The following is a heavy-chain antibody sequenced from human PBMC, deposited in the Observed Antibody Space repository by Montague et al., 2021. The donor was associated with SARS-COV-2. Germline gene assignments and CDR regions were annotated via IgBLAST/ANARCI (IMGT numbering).Heavy chain of an antibody. D-gene: IGHD5-12*01. V-gene: IGHV6-1*01. CDR3: ARGWVATIPHMDN. Sequence: CAISGDSVSSNSAAWNWIRQSPSLGLEWLGGTYYRSKWHNDYAVSVKSRITINPDTSKNQFSLQLKSVTPEDTAVYYCARGWVATIPHMDNWGQGSLVIVSS. CDR1: GDSVSSNSAA. CDR2: TYYRSKWHN. J-gene: IGHJ4*02.